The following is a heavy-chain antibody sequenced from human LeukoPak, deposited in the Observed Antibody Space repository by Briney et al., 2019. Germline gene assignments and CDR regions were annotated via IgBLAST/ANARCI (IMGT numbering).Heavy chain of an antibody. CDR1: GFNFSDYA. Sequence: AGGSLRLSCAASGFNFSDYAMHWVRQAPGKGLEWVAVMSYDESKKFYADSVQGRFTISRDNPKNTLYLQMDSLRAEDTAVYYCAKVGSGSYGAYYYYGMDVWGQGTTVTVSS. J-gene: IGHJ6*02. D-gene: IGHD3-10*01. CDR2: MSYDESKK. V-gene: IGHV3-30*18. CDR3: AKVGSGSYGAYYYYGMDV.